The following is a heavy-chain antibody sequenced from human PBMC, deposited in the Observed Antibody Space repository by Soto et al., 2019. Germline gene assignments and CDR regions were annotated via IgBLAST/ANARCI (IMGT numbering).Heavy chain of an antibody. CDR1: GYTFTSYG. J-gene: IGHJ6*02. V-gene: IGHV1-18*01. D-gene: IGHD2-15*01. CDR2: ISAYNGNT. Sequence: QVQLVQSGAEVKKPGASVKVSCKASGYTFTSYGISWVRQAPGQGLEWMGWISAYNGNTNYAQKLQGRVTMTTDTSTSTAYMELRSLRSDDTAVYYCARDGTRYCSGGSCYTPHYGMDVWGQGTTVTVSS. CDR3: ARDGTRYCSGGSCYTPHYGMDV.